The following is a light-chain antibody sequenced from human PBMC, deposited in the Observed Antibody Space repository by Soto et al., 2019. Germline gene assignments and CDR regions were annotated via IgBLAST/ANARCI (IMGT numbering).Light chain of an antibody. CDR3: ASYTMSTTLYV. V-gene: IGLV2-14*01. CDR2: EVS. CDR1: DSDIGAYRY. J-gene: IGLJ1*01. Sequence: QSALTQPASVSGFPGQSITISCTGTDSDIGAYRYVSWYQQHPGKAPKLMIYEVSNRPSGVSSRFSGSKSGNTASLTISGLQADDEADYYCASYTMSTTLYVFGTGTKVTVL.